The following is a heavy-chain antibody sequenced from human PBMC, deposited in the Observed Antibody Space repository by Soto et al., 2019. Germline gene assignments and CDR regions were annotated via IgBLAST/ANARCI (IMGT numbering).Heavy chain of an antibody. CDR3: ARGRGTIFGVAIFDWFDP. V-gene: IGHV4-34*01. CDR2: INHSGST. Sequence: PSETLSLTCAVYGGSFSGYYWSWIRQPPGKGLEWIGEINHSGSTNYNPSLKSRVTISVDTSKNQFSLKLSSVTAADTAVYYCARGRGTIFGVAIFDWFDPWGQGTLVTVSS. CDR1: GGSFSGYY. D-gene: IGHD3-3*01. J-gene: IGHJ5*02.